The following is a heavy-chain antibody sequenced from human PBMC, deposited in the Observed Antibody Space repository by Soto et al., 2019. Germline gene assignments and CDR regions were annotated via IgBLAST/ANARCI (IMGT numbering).Heavy chain of an antibody. J-gene: IGHJ3*02. CDR2: ISSSSSYI. CDR3: ARDFEADIVVVVAATPFAFDI. CDR1: GFTFSSYS. V-gene: IGHV3-21*01. Sequence: EVQLVESGGGLVKPGGSLRLSCAASGFTFSSYSMNWVRQAPGKGLEWVSSISSSSSYIYYADSVKGRFTISRDNAKNSLYLQMNSLRAEHTAVYYCARDFEADIVVVVAATPFAFDIWGQGTMVTVSS. D-gene: IGHD2-15*01.